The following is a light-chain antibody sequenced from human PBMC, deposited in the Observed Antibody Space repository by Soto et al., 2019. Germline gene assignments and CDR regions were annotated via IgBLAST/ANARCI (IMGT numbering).Light chain of an antibody. CDR3: SSYASSSTVV. Sequence: QSVLTQPASVSGSPGQSIAISCTGTSSNVGAYIYVSWYQHHPGKAHKLILYDVSARPSVVSDRFSGSTSGNTASLTISRLPPEDAADYYCSSYASSSTVVFGTGTKLTVL. CDR2: DVS. V-gene: IGLV2-14*03. J-gene: IGLJ1*01. CDR1: SSNVGAYIY.